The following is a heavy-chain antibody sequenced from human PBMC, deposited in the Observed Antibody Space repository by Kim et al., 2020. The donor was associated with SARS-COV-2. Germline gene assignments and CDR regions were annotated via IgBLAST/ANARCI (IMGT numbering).Heavy chain of an antibody. V-gene: IGHV3-23*01. Sequence: GGSLRLSCVVSGFNFNNYALSWLRQAPGKGLKWVSSISANGGRTYYADSVKGRFAISRDKSKNTLSLQMSSLGADDTGIYYCAKDPVNDNLPAGWFESWGQGTLVTVSS. J-gene: IGHJ5*01. CDR3: AKDPVNDNLPAGWFES. D-gene: IGHD1-1*01. CDR1: GFNFNNYA. CDR2: ISANGGRT.